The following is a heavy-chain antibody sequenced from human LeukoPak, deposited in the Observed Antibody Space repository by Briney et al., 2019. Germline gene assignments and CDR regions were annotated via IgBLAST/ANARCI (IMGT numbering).Heavy chain of an antibody. Sequence: SVKVSCKASGGTFSSYAISWVRQAPGQGLEWMGGIIPIFGTANYAQKFQGRVTITADESTSTAYMELSSLRSEDTAVYYCVGGAPNWGFDYWGQGTLVTVSS. V-gene: IGHV1-69*13. J-gene: IGHJ4*02. D-gene: IGHD7-27*01. CDR1: GGTFSSYA. CDR2: IIPIFGTA. CDR3: VGGAPNWGFDY.